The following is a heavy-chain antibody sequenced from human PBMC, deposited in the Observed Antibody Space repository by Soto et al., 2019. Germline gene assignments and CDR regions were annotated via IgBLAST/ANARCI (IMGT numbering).Heavy chain of an antibody. D-gene: IGHD6-13*01. CDR2: TYYRSKWYN. Sequence: SQTLSLTCAISGDSVSSNSAAWNWIRQSPSRGPEWLGRTYYRSKWYNDYAVSVKSRITINPDTSKNQFSLQLNSVTPEDTAVYYCARDLGIAAADPYYYYYGMDVWGQGTTVTVSS. V-gene: IGHV6-1*01. J-gene: IGHJ6*02. CDR1: GDSVSSNSAA. CDR3: ARDLGIAAADPYYYYYGMDV.